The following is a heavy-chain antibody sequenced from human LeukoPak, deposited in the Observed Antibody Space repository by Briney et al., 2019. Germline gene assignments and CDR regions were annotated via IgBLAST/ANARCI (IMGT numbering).Heavy chain of an antibody. D-gene: IGHD3-3*01. CDR3: ARDSPYYDFWSGRPLDAFDI. Sequence: PGGSLRLSCAASGFTFSSYWMSWVRQAPGKGLEWVANIKQDGSEKYYVDSVKGRFTISRDNAKNSLYLQMNSLRAEDTAVYYCARDSPYYDFWSGRPLDAFDIWGQGTTVTVSS. CDR1: GFTFSSYW. CDR2: IKQDGSEK. V-gene: IGHV3-7*01. J-gene: IGHJ3*02.